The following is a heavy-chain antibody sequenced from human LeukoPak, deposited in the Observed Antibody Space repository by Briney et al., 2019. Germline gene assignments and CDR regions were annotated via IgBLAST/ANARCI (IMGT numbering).Heavy chain of an antibody. CDR2: IWYDGSNK. D-gene: IGHD5-18*01. V-gene: IGHV3-33*01. CDR3: VRVTHSSYSYGYGHGDY. CDR1: GFTFSSYG. Sequence: GGSLILSCAASGFTFSSYGMHWVRQAPGKGLEWVAVIWYDGSNKYYADSVKGRFTISRDNSKNTLYLQMNSLRAEDTAVYYCVRVTHSSYSYGYGHGDYWGQGTLVTVSS. J-gene: IGHJ4*02.